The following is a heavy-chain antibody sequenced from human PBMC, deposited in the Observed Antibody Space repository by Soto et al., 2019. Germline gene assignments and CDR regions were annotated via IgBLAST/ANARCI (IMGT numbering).Heavy chain of an antibody. D-gene: IGHD1-7*01. CDR1: GGTFSSYA. Sequence: QVQLVQSGAEVKKPGSSVRVSCKASGGTFSSYAISWVRQAPGQGLEWMGGIIPIFGTANYAQKFQGRVTITADESTSTAYMELSSLRSEDTAVYYCARDRSRTTPSWYYGMDVWGQGTTVTVSS. V-gene: IGHV1-69*01. J-gene: IGHJ6*02. CDR3: ARDRSRTTPSWYYGMDV. CDR2: IIPIFGTA.